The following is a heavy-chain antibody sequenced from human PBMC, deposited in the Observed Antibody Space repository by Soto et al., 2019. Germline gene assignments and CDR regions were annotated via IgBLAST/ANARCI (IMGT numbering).Heavy chain of an antibody. J-gene: IGHJ6*02. CDR2: IIPIFGTA. V-gene: IGHV1-69*06. CDR3: ARDLXYDFWSGDPRRYYGMDV. Sequence: SVKVSCKASGGTFSSYAISWVRQAPGQGLEWTGGIIPIFGTANYAQKFQGRVTITADKSTSTAYMELSSLRSEDTAVYYCARDLXYDFWSGDPRRYYGMDVWGQGTTVTVSS. CDR1: GGTFSSYA. D-gene: IGHD3-3*01.